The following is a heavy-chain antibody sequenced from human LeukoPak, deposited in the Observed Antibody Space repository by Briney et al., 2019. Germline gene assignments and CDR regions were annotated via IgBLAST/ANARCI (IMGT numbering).Heavy chain of an antibody. D-gene: IGHD3-16*02. V-gene: IGHV4-31*03. J-gene: IGHJ4*02. CDR2: IYYSGST. CDR1: GGSISSGGYY. Sequence: PSETLSLTCTVSGGSISSGGYYWSWIRQHPGKGLEWIGYIYYSGSTYYNPSLKSRVTISVDTSKNQFSLKLSSVTAADTAVYYCARLTYYDYVWGSYRYTRPYYFDYWGQGTLVTVSS. CDR3: ARLTYYDYVWGSYRYTRPYYFDY.